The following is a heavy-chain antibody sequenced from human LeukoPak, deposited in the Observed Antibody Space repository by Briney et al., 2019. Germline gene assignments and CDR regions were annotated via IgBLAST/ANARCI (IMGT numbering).Heavy chain of an antibody. Sequence: SETLSLTCAVYGGSFSGYFWSWIRQPPGKGLEWIGEINHSGSTNYNPSLKSRVTISVDTSKNQFSLKLSSVTAADTAVYYCARVTPYGGNSASHWGQGTLVTVSS. CDR1: GGSFSGYF. V-gene: IGHV4-34*01. CDR3: ARVTPYGGNSASH. CDR2: INHSGST. J-gene: IGHJ4*02. D-gene: IGHD4-23*01.